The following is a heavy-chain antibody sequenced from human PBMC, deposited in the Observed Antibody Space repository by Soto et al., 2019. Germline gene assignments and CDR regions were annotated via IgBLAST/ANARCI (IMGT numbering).Heavy chain of an antibody. J-gene: IGHJ6*02. CDR2: ISGSGGST. CDR3: ASAARDYYYYSMDV. CDR1: GFTFSSYA. V-gene: IGHV3-23*01. Sequence: EVQLLESGGGLVQPGGSLRLSCAASGFTFSSYAMSWVRQAPGKGLEWVSAISGSGGSTYYADSVKGRFTISRDNSKNTLYLRMNSLSAEDTAVYYCASAARDYYYYSMDVCGQGTTVPVSS.